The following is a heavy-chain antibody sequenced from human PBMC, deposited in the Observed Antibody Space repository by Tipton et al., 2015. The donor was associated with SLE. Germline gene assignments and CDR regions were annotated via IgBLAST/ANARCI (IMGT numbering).Heavy chain of an antibody. J-gene: IGHJ6*02. CDR1: GGSFSGYS. V-gene: IGHV4-34*01. D-gene: IGHD5-18*01. CDR3: ARKDTTMVWGDYYYGMDV. CDR2: INHSGST. Sequence: TLSLTCAVYGGSFSGYSWNWIRQPPGKGLEWIGEINHSGSTNCNPSLKSRVSISVDTSKNQFSLKLSSVTAADTAVYYCARKDTTMVWGDYYYGMDVWGQGTTVTVSS.